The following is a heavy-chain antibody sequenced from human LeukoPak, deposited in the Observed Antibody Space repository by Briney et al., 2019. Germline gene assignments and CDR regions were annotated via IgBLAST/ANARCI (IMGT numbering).Heavy chain of an antibody. CDR2: YSAGNT. D-gene: IGHD6-19*01. CDR3: ARGGTPGYSSGRIDN. J-gene: IGHJ4*02. V-gene: IGHV3-53*04. Sequence: GGSLRLSCVASGFTVSSNYMSWVRQAPGKGLEWVSVYSAGNTYYADSVKGRFTISRHNSENTLYLHMNSLRVEDTAVYFCARGGTPGYSSGRIDNWGQGTLVSVSS. CDR1: GFTVSSNY.